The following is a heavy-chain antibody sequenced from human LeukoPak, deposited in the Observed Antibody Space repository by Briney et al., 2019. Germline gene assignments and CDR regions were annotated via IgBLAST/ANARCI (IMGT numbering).Heavy chain of an antibody. CDR3: AREGLRGYGSGSYYPFDY. J-gene: IGHJ4*02. CDR1: GYTFTSYG. Sequence: ASVKVSCKASGYTFTSYGISWVRQAPGQGLEWMGWISGYNGHTKNAQKLQGRVTMTTDTSTSTAYMELRSLRSDDTAVYYCAREGLRGYGSGSYYPFDYWGQGTLVTVSS. CDR2: ISGYNGHT. D-gene: IGHD3-10*01. V-gene: IGHV1-18*01.